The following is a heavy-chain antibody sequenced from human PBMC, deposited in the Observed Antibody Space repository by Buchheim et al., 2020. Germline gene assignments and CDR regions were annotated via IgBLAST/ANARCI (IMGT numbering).Heavy chain of an antibody. J-gene: IGHJ5*02. V-gene: IGHV4-39*01. CDR2: IFYNGNT. Sequence: QLQLQESSPGLVKTSETLSLICAVSGGSVTSRSHYWAWVRQPPGKGLEWIGNIFYNGNTYYNPSLKSRVSLSLDTSKNQFSLEVTSVTAADPAVYYCARIIIVETVFDSWGQGTL. CDR3: ARIIIVETVFDS. D-gene: IGHD2-21*01. CDR1: GGSVTSRSHY.